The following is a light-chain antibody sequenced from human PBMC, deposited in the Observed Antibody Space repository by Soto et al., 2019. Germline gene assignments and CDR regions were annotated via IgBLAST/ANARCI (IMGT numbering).Light chain of an antibody. Sequence: ETVLTQSPGTLSLSPGERATLSCRASQSVSNNYLAWYQQKPGRAPRLLIYGASNRATGIPDRFSGSGSGTDFTLNISRLEPEDFAVYYCQQYGSSGTCGQGTNVELK. V-gene: IGKV3-20*01. CDR1: QSVSNNY. J-gene: IGKJ1*01. CDR2: GAS. CDR3: QQYGSSGT.